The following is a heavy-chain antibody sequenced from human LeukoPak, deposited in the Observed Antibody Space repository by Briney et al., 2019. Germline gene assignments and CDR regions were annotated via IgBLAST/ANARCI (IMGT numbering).Heavy chain of an antibody. V-gene: IGHV1-18*01. CDR3: ARATYYYDSSGYYPDAFDI. D-gene: IGHD3-22*01. J-gene: IGHJ3*02. CDR1: GYTFTSYG. CDR2: IGAYNGNT. Sequence: ASVKVSCKASGYTFTSYGISWVRQAPGQGLEWMGWIGAYNGNTNYAQKLQGRVTMTTDTSTSTAYMELRSLRSDDTAVYYCARATYYYDSSGYYPDAFDIWGQGTMVTVSS.